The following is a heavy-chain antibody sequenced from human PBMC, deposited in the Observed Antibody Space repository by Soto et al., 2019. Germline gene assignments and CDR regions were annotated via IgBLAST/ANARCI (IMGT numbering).Heavy chain of an antibody. V-gene: IGHV3-30-3*01. D-gene: IGHD3-22*01. CDR2: ISYDGSNK. J-gene: IGHJ4*02. CDR3: ARGDHYDSSGYIDY. Sequence: GGSLRLSCAASGFTFSSYAMHWVRQAPGKGLEWVAVISYDGSNKYYADSVKGRFTISRDNSKNTLYLQMNSLRAEDTAVYYCARGDHYDSSGYIDYWGQGTLVTVSS. CDR1: GFTFSSYA.